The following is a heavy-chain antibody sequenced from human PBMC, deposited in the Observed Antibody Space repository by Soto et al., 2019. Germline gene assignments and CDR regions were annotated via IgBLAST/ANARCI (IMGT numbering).Heavy chain of an antibody. V-gene: IGHV2-5*02. CDR1: GFSLSTTGVG. Sequence: QITLKESGPTLVKPTQTLTLTCSFSGFSLSTTGVGVGWIRQSPGKALEWLAIIYWDNDKRYSPSLKSRVTITMGTPKNQVGLTVTNMGPVDTGTYYCARSLWFGELHWGQGALVTVSS. J-gene: IGHJ4*02. D-gene: IGHD3-10*01. CDR2: IYWDNDK. CDR3: ARSLWFGELH.